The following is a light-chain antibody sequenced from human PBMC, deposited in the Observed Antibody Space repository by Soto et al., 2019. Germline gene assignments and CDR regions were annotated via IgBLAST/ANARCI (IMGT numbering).Light chain of an antibody. CDR2: WAS. J-gene: IGKJ4*01. CDR3: QQYYSNPVT. Sequence: DIVMTQSPDSLAVSLGERATINCKSSQSVLSSSNNKNYLVWYQQKPGQPPQMIIYWASTRESGVPDRFSGSGSGTYFTLTISSLQAEDVAVYYCQQYYSNPVTFGGGTKVEI. CDR1: QSVLSSSNNKNY. V-gene: IGKV4-1*01.